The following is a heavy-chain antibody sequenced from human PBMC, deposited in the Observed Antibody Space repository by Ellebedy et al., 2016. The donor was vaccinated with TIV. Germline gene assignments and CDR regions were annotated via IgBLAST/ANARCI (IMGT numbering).Heavy chain of an antibody. J-gene: IGHJ5*02. CDR2: IHYSGTT. Sequence: SETLSLXCTVSGGSVSSYGYSWAWIRQPPGKGLEWIGSIHYSGTTYYSTSLKSGVTISVARSRNQFSLTLSSVTAADTAVYYCARATSRGYDSGWFDRWGQGTLVTVSS. CDR1: GGSVSSYGYS. CDR3: ARATSRGYDSGWFDR. D-gene: IGHD5-12*01. V-gene: IGHV4-30-2*01.